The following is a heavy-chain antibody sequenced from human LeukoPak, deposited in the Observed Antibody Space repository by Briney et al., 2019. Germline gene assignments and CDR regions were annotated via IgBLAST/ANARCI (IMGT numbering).Heavy chain of an antibody. CDR3: AKSRHTAPDY. CDR1: GFTFSNYD. Sequence: GGSLRLSCAVSGFTFSNYDMTWVRQAPGKGLEWVSAISGSGDSTYYEDSVKGRFTISRDNSKNTLYLQMNTLRAEDTAVYYCAKSRHTAPDYWGQGTLVTVSS. J-gene: IGHJ4*02. V-gene: IGHV3-23*01. CDR2: ISGSGDST. D-gene: IGHD5-18*01.